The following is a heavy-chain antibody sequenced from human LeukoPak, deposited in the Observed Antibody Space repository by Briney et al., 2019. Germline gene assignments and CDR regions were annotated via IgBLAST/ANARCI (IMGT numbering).Heavy chain of an antibody. V-gene: IGHV5-51*01. J-gene: IGHJ4*02. D-gene: IGHD3-10*01. CDR2: IYPGDSDT. Sequence: GESLKISCKGSGYSFTSYWIGWVRQMPGKGLEWMGIIYPGDSDTRYSPSFQGQVTISADKSISTAYLQWSSLKASDTAMYYCARLFSGYYGSGSYYKGGIDYWGQGTLVTVSS. CDR3: ARLFSGYYGSGSYYKGGIDY. CDR1: GYSFTSYW.